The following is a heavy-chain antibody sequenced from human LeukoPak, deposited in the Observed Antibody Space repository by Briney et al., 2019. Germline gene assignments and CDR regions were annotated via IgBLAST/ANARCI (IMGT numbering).Heavy chain of an antibody. CDR1: GYTLTELS. V-gene: IGHV1-24*01. CDR2: FDPEDGET. D-gene: IGHD6-13*01. J-gene: IGHJ4*02. Sequence: ASVKVSCKVSGYTLTELSMHWVRQAPGKGLEWMGGFDPEDGETIYAQKFRGRVTMTEDTSTDTAYMELSSLRSEDTAVYYCATLLRFSAGPYYFDYWGQGTLVTVSS. CDR3: ATLLRFSAGPYYFDY.